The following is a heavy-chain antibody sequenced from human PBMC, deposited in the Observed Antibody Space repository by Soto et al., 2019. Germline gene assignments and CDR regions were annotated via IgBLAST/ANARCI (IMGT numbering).Heavy chain of an antibody. Sequence: QVQLVQSGAEVKKPGASVKVSCKASGYTFTSYAIHWVRQAPGQRLEWMGWINAGNGNTKYSQNFQGRVTITRDTSATTTYMELSSLRSEDTAVYYCARGSEPAYGSSYVNGDYWGQGTLVTVSS. CDR3: ARGSEPAYGSSYVNGDY. J-gene: IGHJ4*02. D-gene: IGHD2-2*01. V-gene: IGHV1-3*01. CDR2: INAGNGNT. CDR1: GYTFTSYA.